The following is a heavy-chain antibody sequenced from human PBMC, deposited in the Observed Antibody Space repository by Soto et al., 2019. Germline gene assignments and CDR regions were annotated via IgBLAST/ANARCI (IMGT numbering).Heavy chain of an antibody. CDR1: GFTFINYA. Sequence: EVQLLESGGDSVQPGGSVRLSCAGSGFTFINYAMNWVRQAPGKGLEWVSTISGCGDATFFADSVRGRFTFSRDNSRNTVTLQRNSMGVADTAVYYCSRKVVGSTSRPDYWYFDLWGRGTLVTVSS. V-gene: IGHV3-23*01. CDR2: ISGCGDAT. J-gene: IGHJ2*01. CDR3: SRKVVGSTSRPDYWYFDL. D-gene: IGHD2-21*01.